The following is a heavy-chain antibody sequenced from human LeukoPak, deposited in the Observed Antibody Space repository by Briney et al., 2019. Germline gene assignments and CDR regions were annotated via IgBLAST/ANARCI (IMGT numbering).Heavy chain of an antibody. CDR3: ARDSYDILTGSRAPPDY. CDR2: IYSSGST. CDR1: GGSISSYY. V-gene: IGHV4-4*08. D-gene: IGHD3-9*01. J-gene: IGHJ4*02. Sequence: PSETLSLTCAVSGGSISSYYWSWIRQPPGKGLEWIGCIYSSGSTNYNPSLKSRVTISVDTSKNQFSLKVSSVTAADTAVYYCARDSYDILTGSRAPPDYWGQGTLVTVSS.